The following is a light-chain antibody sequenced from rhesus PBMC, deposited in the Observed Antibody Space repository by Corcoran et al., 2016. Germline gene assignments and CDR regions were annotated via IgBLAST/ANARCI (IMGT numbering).Light chain of an antibody. V-gene: IGKV3-24*04. CDR2: ETS. CDR3: LQSSDWPYS. CDR1: QRVSRF. J-gene: IGKJ2*01. Sequence: EIVMTQSPATLALSPGERATLSCRASQRVSRFLAWYQHKPGQAPRFLIYETSRRATGLPTRFSGSGSGTEVTLTITSLEPEDLGVFFCLQSSDWPYSFGQGTKVEIK.